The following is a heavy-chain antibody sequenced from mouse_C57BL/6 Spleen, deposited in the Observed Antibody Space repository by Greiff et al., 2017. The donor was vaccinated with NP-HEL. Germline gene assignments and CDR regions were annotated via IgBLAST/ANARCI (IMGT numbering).Heavy chain of an antibody. J-gene: IGHJ4*01. CDR2: IYPGSGNT. CDR3: ARPVYYGNYVGYAMDY. CDR1: GYSFTSYY. V-gene: IGHV1-66*01. D-gene: IGHD2-1*01. Sequence: VQLQESGPELVKPGASVKISCKASGYSFTSYYIHWVKQRPGQGLEWIGWIYPGSGNTKYNEKFKGKATLTADTSSSTAYMQLSSLTSEDSAVYYCARPVYYGNYVGYAMDYWGQGTSVTVSS.